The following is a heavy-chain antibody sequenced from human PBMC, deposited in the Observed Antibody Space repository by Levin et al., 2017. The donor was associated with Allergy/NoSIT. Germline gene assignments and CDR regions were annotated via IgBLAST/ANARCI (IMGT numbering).Heavy chain of an antibody. D-gene: IGHD3-22*01. CDR2: ISYDGSNK. CDR3: ARSAGDSSGYYFDY. J-gene: IGHJ4*02. V-gene: IGHV3-30*04. Sequence: RGESLKISCAASEFIFSPYAMHWVRQAPGKGLEWVAVISYDGSNKYYADSVKGRFTISRDNSKNTLYLQMNSLRAEDTAVYYCARSAGDSSGYYFDYWGQGTLVTVSS. CDR1: EFIFSPYA.